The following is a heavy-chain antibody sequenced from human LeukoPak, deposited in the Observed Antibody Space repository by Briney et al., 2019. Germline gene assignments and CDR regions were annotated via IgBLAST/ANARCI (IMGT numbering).Heavy chain of an antibody. CDR3: LSGTGH. D-gene: IGHD1-1*01. CDR1: GFIFRNYW. CDR2: INEDGSEK. J-gene: IGHJ4*02. V-gene: IGHV3-7*01. Sequence: GGSLRLSCAATGFIFRNYWMGWVRQAPGKGLEWVANINEDGSEKYYVESVKGRFTITRDNAKNALYLQMNILGAEDTAVFYCLSGTGHCGQGTLVTVSS.